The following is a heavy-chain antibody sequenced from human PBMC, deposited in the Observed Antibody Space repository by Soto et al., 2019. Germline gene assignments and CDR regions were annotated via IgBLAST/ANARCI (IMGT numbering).Heavy chain of an antibody. CDR3: AKDNGVFGDSAGYFDH. J-gene: IGHJ4*02. V-gene: IGHV3-23*01. Sequence: EVQLLESGGGLVQPGGSLRFSCAASGFTFSSYAMSWVRQAPGKGLEWVSAISGSGANTYYADSVKGRFTISRDNSKNTLYLEMDSLRAEDTAVYYCAKDNGVFGDSAGYFDHWGQGTLVTVSS. D-gene: IGHD4-17*01. CDR1: GFTFSSYA. CDR2: ISGSGANT.